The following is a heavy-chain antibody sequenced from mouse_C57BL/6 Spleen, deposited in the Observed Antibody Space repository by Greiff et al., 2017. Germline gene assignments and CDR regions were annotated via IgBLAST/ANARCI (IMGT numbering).Heavy chain of an antibody. V-gene: IGHV5-17*01. CDR2: ISSGSSTI. Sequence: DVMLVESGGGLVKPGGSLKLSCAASGFTFSDYGMHWVRQAPEKGLEWVAYISSGSSTIYYADTVKGRFTIARDNAKNTLFLQMTSLRSEDTAMYYCARFYGNYRYFDVWGTGTTVTVSS. CDR1: GFTFSDYG. J-gene: IGHJ1*03. D-gene: IGHD2-1*01. CDR3: ARFYGNYRYFDV.